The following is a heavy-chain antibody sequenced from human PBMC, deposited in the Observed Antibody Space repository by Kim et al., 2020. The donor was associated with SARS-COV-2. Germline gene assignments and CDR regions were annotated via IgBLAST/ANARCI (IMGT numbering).Heavy chain of an antibody. Sequence: ASVKVSCKASGYTFTSYYMHWVRQAPGQGLEWMGIINPSGGSTSYAQKFQGRVTMTRDTSTSTVYMELSSLRSEDTAVYYCARGRIAAAGEYYYYYYGMDVWGQGNTVTVSS. CDR1: GYTFTSYY. V-gene: IGHV1-46*01. CDR3: ARGRIAAAGEYYYYYYGMDV. CDR2: INPSGGST. D-gene: IGHD6-13*01. J-gene: IGHJ6*02.